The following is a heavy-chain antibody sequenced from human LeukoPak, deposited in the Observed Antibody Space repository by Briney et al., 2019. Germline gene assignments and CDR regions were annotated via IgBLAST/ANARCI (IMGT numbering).Heavy chain of an antibody. J-gene: IGHJ4*02. CDR2: IDHSGSS. CDR3: ARGPKGSGWFLNY. CDR1: GGSFSGYY. D-gene: IGHD6-19*01. V-gene: IGHV4-34*01. Sequence: PSETLSLTCVVYGGSFSGYYWSWVRQPPGKGLEWIGEIDHSGSSNYNPSLKSRVTISGDTSKNQFSLNLSSVTAADTAVYYCARGPKGSGWFLNYWSQGTLVTVSS.